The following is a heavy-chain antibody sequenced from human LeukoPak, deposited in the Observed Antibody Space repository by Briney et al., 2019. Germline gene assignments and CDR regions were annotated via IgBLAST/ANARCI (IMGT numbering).Heavy chain of an antibody. Sequence: GGSLRLSCAASGFTFSSYWIHWVRQAPGKGLVWVSRIKSDGSIRYADSVKGRFTISRDNAKNTVSLQMNSLRAEDTGVYYCARAPSEIGGYYPEYFRHWGQGTLVTVSP. CDR3: ARAPSEIGGYYPEYFRH. CDR2: IKSDGSI. D-gene: IGHD3-22*01. CDR1: GFTFSSYW. V-gene: IGHV3-74*01. J-gene: IGHJ1*01.